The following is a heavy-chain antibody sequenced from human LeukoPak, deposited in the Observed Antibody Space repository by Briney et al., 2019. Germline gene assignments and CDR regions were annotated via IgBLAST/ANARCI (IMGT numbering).Heavy chain of an antibody. CDR3: ARGYGYNPVYDY. J-gene: IGHJ4*02. D-gene: IGHD5-24*01. Sequence: SETLSLTCTVSGYSISSGYYWGWIRQPPGKGLEWIGSIYHSGSTYYNPSLKSRVTISVDTSKNQFSLKLSSVTAADTAVYYCARGYGYNPVYDYWGQGTLVTVSS. V-gene: IGHV4-38-2*02. CDR2: IYHSGST. CDR1: GYSISSGYY.